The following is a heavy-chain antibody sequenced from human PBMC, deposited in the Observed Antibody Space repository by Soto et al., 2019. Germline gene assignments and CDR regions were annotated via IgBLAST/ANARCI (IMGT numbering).Heavy chain of an antibody. D-gene: IGHD1-1*01. CDR1: GFSLYTWGVG. CDR3: AHYTTVTYIIV. J-gene: IGHJ6*03. V-gene: IGHV2-5*02. Sequence: QITLKESSPTLVKPTQTLTLTCSFSGFSLYTWGVGVGWIRQPPGKPLDWLALLYWDDTRRYNPSLKNTLTLAKNTSENRVALTVTDLGPVDTGTYSYAHYTTVTYIIVLGKWATVTVSS. CDR2: LYWDDTR.